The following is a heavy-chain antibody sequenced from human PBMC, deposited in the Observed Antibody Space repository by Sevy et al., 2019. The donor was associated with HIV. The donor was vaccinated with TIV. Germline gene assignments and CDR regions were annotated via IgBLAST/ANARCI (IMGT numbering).Heavy chain of an antibody. Sequence: SETLSLTCSVSGGTIVSSGHYWGWIRQTPGKGLEWIGSIYYNGHTYYNPSLNSRLTISIDTSKNQFSLNLGSVTAADTVIYFRAREAGGYAYDYGMDVWGQGTTVTVSS. CDR3: AREAGGYAYDYGMDV. CDR2: IYYNGHT. V-gene: IGHV4-39*02. CDR1: GGTIVSSGHY. D-gene: IGHD2-2*01. J-gene: IGHJ6*02.